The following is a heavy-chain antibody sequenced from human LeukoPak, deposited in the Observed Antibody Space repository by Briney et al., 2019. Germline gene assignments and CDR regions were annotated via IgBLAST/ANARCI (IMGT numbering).Heavy chain of an antibody. Sequence: GGSLRLSCAASGFTFSPYSLNWVRKAPGKGLKWVSYISSGSSTMYYADSVKGRFTISRDNAKNSLYLQMNSLRVEDTAVYYCARDGQFYGMDVWGQGTTVTVSS. CDR1: GFTFSPYS. D-gene: IGHD5-24*01. CDR3: ARDGQFYGMDV. J-gene: IGHJ6*02. CDR2: ISSGSSTM. V-gene: IGHV3-48*01.